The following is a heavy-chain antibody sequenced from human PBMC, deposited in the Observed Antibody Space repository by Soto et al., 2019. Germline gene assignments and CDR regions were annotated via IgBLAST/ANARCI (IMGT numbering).Heavy chain of an antibody. V-gene: IGHV1-46*02. CDR2: INPSSGTT. J-gene: IGHJ4*02. Sequence: QVQLVQSGAEVRKPGASVTVSCKASGYTFDTYYIHWVRQAPGQGLEWMGMINPSSGTTSYAQKSHDKVTVPRDTCTGTGYMELHGLTSEDTAVDSCARDRRSRPSGWWDSHWGQGNRVTVPS. CDR1: GYTFDTYY. CDR3: ARDRRSRPSGWWDSH. D-gene: IGHD6-19*01.